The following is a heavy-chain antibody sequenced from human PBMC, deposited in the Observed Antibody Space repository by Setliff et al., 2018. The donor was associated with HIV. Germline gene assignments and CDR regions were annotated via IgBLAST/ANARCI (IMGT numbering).Heavy chain of an antibody. V-gene: IGHV1-2*05. CDR3: ASKVHCTNGVCLDAFDI. Sequence: ASVKVSCKASGYTSTDYYMHWVRQAPGQGLEWMGRINPNSGGTNYVQKFQGRVTMTRDRSISTAYMELSRPRSDDTGVYYCASKVHCTNGVCLDAFDIWGQGTTVTVSS. J-gene: IGHJ3*02. CDR2: INPNSGGT. D-gene: IGHD2-8*01. CDR1: GYTSTDYY.